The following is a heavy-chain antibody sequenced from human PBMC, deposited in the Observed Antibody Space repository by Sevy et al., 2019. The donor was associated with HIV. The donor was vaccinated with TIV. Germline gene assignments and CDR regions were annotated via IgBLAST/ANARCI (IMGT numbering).Heavy chain of an antibody. Sequence: GGSLRLSCAASGFTFSNYAMNWVRQAPGKGLEWVSTIFRSGGVTYYADSVKGRCTISRDNFKNTLNLQMHSLRAEDTAVDYCAGGRYDSSGSLDAFDIWGQGTMVTVSS. CDR3: AGGRYDSSGSLDAFDI. D-gene: IGHD3-22*01. J-gene: IGHJ3*02. V-gene: IGHV3-23*01. CDR2: IFRSGGVT. CDR1: GFTFSNYA.